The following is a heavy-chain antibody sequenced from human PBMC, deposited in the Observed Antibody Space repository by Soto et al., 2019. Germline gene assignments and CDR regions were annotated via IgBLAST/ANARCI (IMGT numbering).Heavy chain of an antibody. CDR1: GGSISSGGYY. CDR2: IYYSGST. J-gene: IGHJ4*02. CDR3: ARGEDSALYYFDY. D-gene: IGHD1-26*01. Sequence: QVQLQESGPGLVKPSQTLSLTCTVSGGSISSGGYYWSWIRQHPGKGLEWIGYIYYSGSTYYNPSLKSRVTIAVDASKNQFSLKLSSVTAADTAVYYCARGEDSALYYFDYWGQGTLVTVSS. V-gene: IGHV4-31*03.